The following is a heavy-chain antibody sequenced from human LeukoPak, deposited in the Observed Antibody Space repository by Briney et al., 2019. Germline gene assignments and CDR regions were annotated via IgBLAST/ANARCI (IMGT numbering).Heavy chain of an antibody. CDR3: ARRAESSSLSFDP. Sequence: PGDSLKISYKGSGYSFTIYWIVWVRQMPGKGLELRGIIYPGDSDTRYSPSFQGQVTISADKSISTSYLQWSSLKASDTAMYYCARRAESSSLSFDPWGQGTLVTVSS. V-gene: IGHV5-51*03. CDR2: IYPGDSDT. D-gene: IGHD6-6*01. J-gene: IGHJ5*02. CDR1: GYSFTIYW.